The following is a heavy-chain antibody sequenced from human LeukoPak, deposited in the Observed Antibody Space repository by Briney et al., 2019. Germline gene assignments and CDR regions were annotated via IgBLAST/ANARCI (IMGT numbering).Heavy chain of an antibody. CDR1: GYTLTELS. Sequence: GASVKVSCKVSGYTLTELSMHWVRQARGKGLEWMGGFDPEDGETIYAQKFQGRVTMTEDTSTDTAYMELSSLRSEDTAVYYCVLSNVLTGYYMDAFDIWGQGTMVTVSS. CDR3: VLSNVLTGYYMDAFDI. V-gene: IGHV1-24*01. J-gene: IGHJ3*02. D-gene: IGHD3-9*01. CDR2: FDPEDGET.